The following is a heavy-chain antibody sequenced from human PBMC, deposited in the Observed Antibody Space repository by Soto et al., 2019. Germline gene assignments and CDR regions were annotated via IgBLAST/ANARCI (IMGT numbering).Heavy chain of an antibody. Sequence: GGSLRLSCAASGFGFGGKTMYWVRQAPGRGLEWVALIAPDGSQIYYADSVKGRFTISRDNSKNTLYLQMDSLRAEDTSLYLCATDIHASWLLNSWGQGTLVTVSS. J-gene: IGHJ5*02. CDR2: IAPDGSQI. D-gene: IGHD2-2*02. CDR3: ATDIHASWLLNS. CDR1: GFGFGGKT. V-gene: IGHV3-30-3*01.